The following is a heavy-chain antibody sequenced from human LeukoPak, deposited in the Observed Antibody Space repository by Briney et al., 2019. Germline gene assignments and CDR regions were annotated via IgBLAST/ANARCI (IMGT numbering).Heavy chain of an antibody. Sequence: PSETLSLTCTVSGGSISSSSYYWGWIRQPPGKGLEWIGSIYYSGSTYYNPSLKSRVTISVDTSKNQFSLKLSSVTAADTAVYYCARNREANCRSTSCYRIRAFDIWGQGTMVTVSS. CDR2: IYYSGST. CDR3: ARNREANCRSTSCYRIRAFDI. CDR1: GGSISSSSYY. D-gene: IGHD2-2*01. V-gene: IGHV4-39*07. J-gene: IGHJ3*02.